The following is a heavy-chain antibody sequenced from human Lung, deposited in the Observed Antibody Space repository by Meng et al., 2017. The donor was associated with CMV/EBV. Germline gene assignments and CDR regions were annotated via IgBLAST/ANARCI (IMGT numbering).Heavy chain of an antibody. CDR2: IYYSGST. J-gene: IGHJ3*02. CDR1: GGSFSGYY. V-gene: IGHV4-59*06. D-gene: IGHD3-10*01. Sequence: SETLSLXCAVYGGSFSGYYWSWIRQPPGKGLEWIGYIYYSGSTYYNPSLKSRVTISVDTSKNQFSLKLSSVTAADTAVYYCAGGDGGPPRITMVRGVFLKGVGIWXQGTMVTVSS. CDR3: AGGDGGPPRITMVRGVFLKGVGI.